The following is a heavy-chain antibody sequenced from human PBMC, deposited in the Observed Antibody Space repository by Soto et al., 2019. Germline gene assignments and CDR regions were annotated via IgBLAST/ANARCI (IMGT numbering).Heavy chain of an antibody. D-gene: IGHD2-2*03. J-gene: IGHJ6*02. Sequence: GGSLRLSCAASGFTFSSYWMHWVRQAPGKGLVWVSRINSDGSSTSYADSVKGRFTISRDNAKNTLYLQMNSLRAEDTAVYYCASGYCISTSCYHYYYYYGMDVWGQGTTVTVSS. V-gene: IGHV3-74*01. CDR2: INSDGSST. CDR1: GFTFSSYW. CDR3: ASGYCISTSCYHYYYYYGMDV.